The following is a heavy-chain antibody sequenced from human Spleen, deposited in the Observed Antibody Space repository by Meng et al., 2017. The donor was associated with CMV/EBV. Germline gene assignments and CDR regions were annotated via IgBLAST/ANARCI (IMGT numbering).Heavy chain of an antibody. CDR2: ISWNSGSI. J-gene: IGHJ4*02. Sequence: GESLKISCAASGFTFDDYAMHWVRQAPGKGLEWVSGISWNSGSIGYADSVKGRFTISRDNAKNSLYLQMSSLRAEDTAVYYCAKSLSSNWYAFGYWGQGTLVTVSS. D-gene: IGHD6-13*01. V-gene: IGHV3-9*01. CDR3: AKSLSSNWYAFGY. CDR1: GFTFDDYA.